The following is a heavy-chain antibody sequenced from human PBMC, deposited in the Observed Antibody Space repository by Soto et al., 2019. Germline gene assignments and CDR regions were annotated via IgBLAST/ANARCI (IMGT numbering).Heavy chain of an antibody. CDR1: GFTFSRYA. Sequence: PGGSLRLSCAASGFTFSRYAIHWVRQAPGKGLEWVTVMTYDGNQKHYAASVKGRFTVSRDDSENTVFLQMTSLRPEDTATYYCAKDRYFDSYYLDSWGQGTLVTVSS. CDR2: MTYDGNQK. V-gene: IGHV3-30-3*01. CDR3: AKDRYFDSYYLDS. J-gene: IGHJ4*02. D-gene: IGHD3-9*01.